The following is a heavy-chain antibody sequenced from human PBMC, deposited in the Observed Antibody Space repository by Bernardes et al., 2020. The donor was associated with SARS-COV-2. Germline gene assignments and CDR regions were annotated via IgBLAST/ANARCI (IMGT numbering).Heavy chain of an antibody. J-gene: IGHJ6*02. D-gene: IGHD2-15*01. CDR1: GFNFSTYY. Sequence: GGSLRLSCTASGFNFSTYYLNWVRQAPGKGLEWIAYISHSGSDVFYADSVKGRFTVSRDNTKNSMYLRMDSLRAEDTALYYCAREHCSVSSCYWRTNYHYFGMDVWGQGTTVTVS. CDR2: ISHSGSDV. CDR3: AREHCSVSSCYWRTNYHYFGMDV. V-gene: IGHV3-48*03.